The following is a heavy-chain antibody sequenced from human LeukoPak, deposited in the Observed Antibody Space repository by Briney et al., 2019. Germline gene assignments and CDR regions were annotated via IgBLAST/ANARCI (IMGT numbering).Heavy chain of an antibody. CDR2: IYSGGST. J-gene: IGHJ4*02. CDR1: GFTVSSNY. CDR3: AKDPSRQLPFDY. D-gene: IGHD2-2*01. Sequence: GGSLRLSCAASGFTVSSNYMTWVRQAPGKGLEWVSVIYSGGSTYYADSVKGRFTISRDNSKNTLYLQMTSLRAEDTAVYYCAKDPSRQLPFDYWGQGTLVTVSS. V-gene: IGHV3-53*05.